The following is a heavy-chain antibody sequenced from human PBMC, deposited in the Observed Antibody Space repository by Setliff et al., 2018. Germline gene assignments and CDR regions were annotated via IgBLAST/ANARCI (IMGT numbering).Heavy chain of an antibody. CDR3: ARDGRDYYDSSGYYFRYYYYGMDV. CDR2: MNPNSGNT. J-gene: IGHJ6*02. V-gene: IGHV1-8*01. Sequence: ASVKVSCKASGYTFTSYDINWVRQATGQGLEWMGWMNPNSGNTGYAQKFQGRVTMTRNTSISTAYMELSSLRSEDTAVYYCARDGRDYYDSSGYYFRYYYYGMDVWGQGTTVTVSS. CDR1: GYTFTSYD. D-gene: IGHD3-22*01.